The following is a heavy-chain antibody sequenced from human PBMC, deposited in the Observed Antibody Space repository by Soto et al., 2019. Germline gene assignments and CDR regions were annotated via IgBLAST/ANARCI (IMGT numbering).Heavy chain of an antibody. CDR2: IYPGDSDT. Sequence: PRESLKISCKGSGYSFTSYWIGWVRQMPGKGLEWMGIIYPGDSDTRYSPSSQGQVTISADKSISTAYLQWSSLKASDTAMYYCARGSSSFLDYYYYGMDVWGQGTTVTVSS. V-gene: IGHV5-51*01. J-gene: IGHJ6*02. D-gene: IGHD6-13*01. CDR1: GYSFTSYW. CDR3: ARGSSSFLDYYYYGMDV.